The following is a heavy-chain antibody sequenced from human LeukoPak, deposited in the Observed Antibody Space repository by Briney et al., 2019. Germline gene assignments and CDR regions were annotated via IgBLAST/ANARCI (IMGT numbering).Heavy chain of an antibody. CDR1: GFTFSSYA. J-gene: IGHJ4*02. CDR2: ISYSGGST. D-gene: IGHD6-19*01. Sequence: PGGSLRLSCAASGFTFSSYAMSWVRQAPGQGLEWVSTISYSGGSTYYADSVKGRFAISRDSSKNTLYLQMNGLRGEDTAVYYCAKVAEIIAVAGHIDYWGQGTLVTVSS. V-gene: IGHV3-23*01. CDR3: AKVAEIIAVAGHIDY.